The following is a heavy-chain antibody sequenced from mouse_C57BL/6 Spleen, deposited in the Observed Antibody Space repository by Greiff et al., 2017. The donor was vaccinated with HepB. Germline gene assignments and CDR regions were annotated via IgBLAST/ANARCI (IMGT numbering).Heavy chain of an antibody. Sequence: QVHVKQSGAELARPGASVKMSCKASGYTFTSYTMHWVKQRPGQGLEWIGYINPSSGYTKYNQKFKDKATLTADKSSSTAYMQLSSLTSEDSAVYYCAREDYDPYYYAMDYWGQGTSVTVSS. CDR3: AREDYDPYYYAMDY. V-gene: IGHV1-4*01. J-gene: IGHJ4*01. D-gene: IGHD2-4*01. CDR1: GYTFTSYT. CDR2: INPSSGYT.